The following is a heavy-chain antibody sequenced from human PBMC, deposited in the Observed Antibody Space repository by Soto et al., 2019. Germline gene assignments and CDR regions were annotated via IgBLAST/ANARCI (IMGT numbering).Heavy chain of an antibody. CDR2: ISGSGGST. CDR3: AKRPNIVVVVAATDY. Sequence: GGSLEISCAASGFTFSSYAMSWVRQAPGKGLEWVSAISGSGGSTYYADSVKGRFTISRDNSKNTLYLQMNSLRAEDTAVYYCAKRPNIVVVVAATDYWGQGTLVTVSS. J-gene: IGHJ4*02. V-gene: IGHV3-23*01. CDR1: GFTFSSYA. D-gene: IGHD2-15*01.